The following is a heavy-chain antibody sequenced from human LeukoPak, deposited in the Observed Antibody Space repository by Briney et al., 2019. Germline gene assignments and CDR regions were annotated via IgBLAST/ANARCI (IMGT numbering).Heavy chain of an antibody. V-gene: IGHV1-2*02. CDR2: INPNSGGT. D-gene: IGHD3-3*01. CDR3: ASDFWSGYDGYYYYMDV. Sequence: ASVKVSCKASGYTFTGYYMHWVRQAPGQGLEWMGWINPNSGGTNYAQKFQGRVTMTRDTSISTAYMELSRLRSDDTAVYYCASDFWSGYDGYYYYMDVWGKGTTVTISS. CDR1: GYTFTGYY. J-gene: IGHJ6*03.